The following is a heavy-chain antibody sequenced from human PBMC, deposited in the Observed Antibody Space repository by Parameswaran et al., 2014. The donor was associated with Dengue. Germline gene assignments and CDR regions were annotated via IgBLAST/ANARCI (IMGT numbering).Heavy chain of an antibody. V-gene: IGHV1-69*01. CDR2: IIPVFGTP. D-gene: IGHD2-2*01. J-gene: IGHJ4*02. CDR3: ARKNCVSSSCNGQFDF. Sequence: WVRQAPGQGLEWMGGIIPVFGTPTYAQKFQGRVTITADDSTTTAYMELNSLRSEDTAVYYCARKNCVSSSCNGQFDFWGQGTLVTVSS.